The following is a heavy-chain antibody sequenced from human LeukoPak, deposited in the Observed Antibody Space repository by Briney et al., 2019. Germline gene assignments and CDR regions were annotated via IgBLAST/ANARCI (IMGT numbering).Heavy chain of an antibody. D-gene: IGHD3-22*01. Sequence: TTSETLSLTCTVSGGSISSYYWSWIRQPPGKGLEWIGYIYYSGSTNYNPSLKSRVTISVDTSKNQFSLKLSSVTAADTAVYYCARAGSGYSFDYWGQGTLVTVSS. V-gene: IGHV4-59*01. CDR2: IYYSGST. CDR3: ARAGSGYSFDY. J-gene: IGHJ4*02. CDR1: GGSISSYY.